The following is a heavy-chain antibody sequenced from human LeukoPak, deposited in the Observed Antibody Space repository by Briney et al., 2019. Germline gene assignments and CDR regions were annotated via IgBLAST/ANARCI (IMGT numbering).Heavy chain of an antibody. CDR2: ISAYNGNT. Sequence: GASVKVPCKASGYTFTSYGISWVRQAPGQGLEWMGWISAYNGNTNYAQKFQGRVTMTEDTSTDTAYMELSSLRSEDTAVYYCATDSRLIVTDFDFWGQGTLVTVSS. J-gene: IGHJ4*02. CDR3: ATDSRLIVTDFDF. D-gene: IGHD3-22*01. CDR1: GYTFTSYG. V-gene: IGHV1-18*01.